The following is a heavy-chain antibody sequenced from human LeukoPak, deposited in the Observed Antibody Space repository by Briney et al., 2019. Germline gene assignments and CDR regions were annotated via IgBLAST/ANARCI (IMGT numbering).Heavy chain of an antibody. V-gene: IGHV3-23*01. J-gene: IGHJ4*02. CDR2: ISGSGGST. CDR3: ARGSGFFDY. D-gene: IGHD3-22*01. CDR1: GFTFSSYA. Sequence: GGSLRLSCAASGFTFSSYAMSWVRQAPGKGLEWVSGISGSGGSTYYADSVKGRFTISRDNSKNTLYLQMNSLRDEDTAVYYCARGSGFFDYWGQGTLVTVSS.